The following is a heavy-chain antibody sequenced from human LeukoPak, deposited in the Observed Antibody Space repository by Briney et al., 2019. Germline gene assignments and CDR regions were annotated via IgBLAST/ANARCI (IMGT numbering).Heavy chain of an antibody. V-gene: IGHV3-30*18. Sequence: GGSLRLSCAASGFTFSSSGMHWVRQAPGKGLEWVAVISYDGSNKYYADSVKGRFTISRDNSKNTLYLQMNSLRAEDTAVYYCAKDDGVAVAGTGTFDPWGQGTLVTVSS. J-gene: IGHJ5*02. CDR3: AKDDGVAVAGTGTFDP. CDR2: ISYDGSNK. D-gene: IGHD6-19*01. CDR1: GFTFSSSG.